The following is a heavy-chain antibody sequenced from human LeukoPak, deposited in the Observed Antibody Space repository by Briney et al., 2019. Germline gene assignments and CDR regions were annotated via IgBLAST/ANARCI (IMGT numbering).Heavy chain of an antibody. Sequence: GGSLRLSCAASGFNFSAYGMHWVRQAPGRGLEWVAFIRYDGNIKYYADSVKGRFTISRDNSKNTLDLQMNSLRVEDTSVYYCAKPASLKDANYGLTGTNYWGQRILVTVSS. J-gene: IGHJ4*02. CDR1: GFNFSAYG. D-gene: IGHD1-14*01. CDR3: AKPASLKDANYGLTGTNY. CDR2: IRYDGNIK. V-gene: IGHV3-30*02.